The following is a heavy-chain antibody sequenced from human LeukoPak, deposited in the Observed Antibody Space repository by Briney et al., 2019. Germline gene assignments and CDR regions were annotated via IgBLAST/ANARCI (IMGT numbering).Heavy chain of an antibody. D-gene: IGHD3-22*01. CDR3: ARVPYDTSGYPHYFDY. J-gene: IGHJ4*02. Sequence: SETLSLTCTVSGGSISSYYWSWIRQPAGQELKWIGRIYTSGSTNSNPSLKSRVTMSVDTSKIQFSLKLSSVTAADTAVYYCARVPYDTSGYPHYFDYWGQGTLVTVCS. V-gene: IGHV4-4*07. CDR2: IYTSGST. CDR1: GGSISSYY.